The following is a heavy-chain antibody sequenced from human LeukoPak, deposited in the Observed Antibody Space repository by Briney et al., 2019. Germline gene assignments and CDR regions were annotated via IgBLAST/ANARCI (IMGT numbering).Heavy chain of an antibody. D-gene: IGHD5-18*01. CDR1: GGSFSGYY. V-gene: IGHV4-34*01. CDR3: ARGWLPLDY. J-gene: IGHJ4*02. CDR2: INHSGST. Sequence: SETLSLTCAVYGGSFSGYYWSWIRQPPGKGLEWIGEINHSGSTNYNPSLKSRVTMSVDTSKNQFSLKLSSVTAADTAVYYCARGWLPLDYWGQGTLVTVSS.